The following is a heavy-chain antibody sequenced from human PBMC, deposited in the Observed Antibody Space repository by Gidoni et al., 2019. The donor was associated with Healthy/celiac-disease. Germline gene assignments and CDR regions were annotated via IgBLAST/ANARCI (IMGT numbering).Heavy chain of an antibody. J-gene: IGHJ3*02. CDR2: INHSGST. V-gene: IGHV4-34*01. CDR1: GVSFSGYY. CDR3: ARRSTVVTLTAEAFDI. Sequence: QVQLQQWGAGLLKPSETLSLTCAVYGVSFSGYYWSWIRQPPGKGLEWIGEINHSGSTNYNPSLKSRVTISVDTSKNQFSLKLSSVTAADTAVYYCARRSTVVTLTAEAFDIWGQGTMVTVSS. D-gene: IGHD2-21*02.